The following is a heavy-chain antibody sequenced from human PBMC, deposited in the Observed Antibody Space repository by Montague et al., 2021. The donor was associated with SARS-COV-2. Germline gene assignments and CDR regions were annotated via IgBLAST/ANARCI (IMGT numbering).Heavy chain of an antibody. CDR3: ARHRRLGVITDRSVDY. CDR1: GGSISSYY. D-gene: IGHD3-16*02. CDR2: IYYSGST. J-gene: IGHJ4*02. V-gene: IGHV4-59*08. Sequence: SETLSLTCTVSGGSISSYYWSWIRQPPGKGLEWIGHIYYSGSTNYNPSLKSRVTISADTSKNQFSLKLSSVTAADTAVYYCARHRRLGVITDRSVDYWGQGTLVTVSS.